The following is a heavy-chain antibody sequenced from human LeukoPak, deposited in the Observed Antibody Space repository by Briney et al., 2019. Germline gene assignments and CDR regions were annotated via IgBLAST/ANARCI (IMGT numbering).Heavy chain of an antibody. CDR1: GGSISSYY. J-gene: IGHJ5*02. D-gene: IGHD3-22*01. Sequence: ETLSLTCTVSGGSISSYYWSWIRQPPGKGLEWIGYIYYSGSTNYNPSLKSRGTISVDTSKNQFSLKLSSVTAADTAVYYCARTYYYDSSGYYFNQINWFDPWGQGTLVTVSS. CDR2: IYYSGST. V-gene: IGHV4-59*01. CDR3: ARTYYYDSSGYYFNQINWFDP.